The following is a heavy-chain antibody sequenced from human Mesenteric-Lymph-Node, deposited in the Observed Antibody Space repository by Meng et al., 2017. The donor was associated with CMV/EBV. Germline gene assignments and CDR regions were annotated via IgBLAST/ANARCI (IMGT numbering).Heavy chain of an antibody. CDR3: ARDNALYYYDSSGFDP. D-gene: IGHD3-22*01. V-gene: IGHV3-74*01. CDR1: FTFSSYW. J-gene: IGHJ5*02. Sequence: FTFSSYWMHWVRQAPGKGLVWVSRIKSDGTTTNYADAVKGRFTISRDNAKNTLYLQMDSLRVEDTAVYYCARDNALYYYDSSGFDPWGQGTLVTVSS. CDR2: IKSDGTTT.